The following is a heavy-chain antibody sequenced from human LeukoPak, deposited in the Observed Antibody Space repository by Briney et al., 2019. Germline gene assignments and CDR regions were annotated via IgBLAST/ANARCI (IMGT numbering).Heavy chain of an antibody. CDR2: IYYSGST. CDR1: GGSISSYY. CDR3: ARLVAVAGPFDY. J-gene: IGHJ4*02. Sequence: SETLSLTCTVSGGSISSYYWSWIRQPPGKGLEWIGYIYYSGSTKYNPSLKSRVTISVDTSKNQFSLKLSSVTAADTAVYYCARLVAVAGPFDYWGQGTLVTVSS. V-gene: IGHV4-59*01. D-gene: IGHD6-19*01.